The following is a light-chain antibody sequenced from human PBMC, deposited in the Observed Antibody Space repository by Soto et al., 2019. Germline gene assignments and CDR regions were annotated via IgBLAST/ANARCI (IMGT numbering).Light chain of an antibody. J-gene: IGKJ1*01. CDR2: EVS. CDR1: QSPLFSNGVTY. Sequence: DVVMTQSPLSLPVTLGQPASISCRSSQSPLFSNGVTYLSWFHQRPGQSPRRLIYEVSRRDSGVPDRFSGSGSGTDFTLKIRRVEAEDAGVYYCMQGTYWPPTFGPGTKVEIK. V-gene: IGKV2-30*01. CDR3: MQGTYWPPT.